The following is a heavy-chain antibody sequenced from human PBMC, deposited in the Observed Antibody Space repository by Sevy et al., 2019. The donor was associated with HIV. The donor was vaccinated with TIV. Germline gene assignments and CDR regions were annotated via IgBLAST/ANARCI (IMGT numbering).Heavy chain of an antibody. CDR1: RFSFSDYY. V-gene: IGHV3-11*06. Sequence: GGSLRLSCAASRFSFSDYYMTWIRQAPGKGLEWVSYIISGSRYTNYSDSVKGRFAISRDNAENSLYLQMSSLRAEDTAVYYCARVRVVAADYYFDYWGHGTLVTVSS. J-gene: IGHJ4*01. D-gene: IGHD6-13*01. CDR3: ARVRVVAADYYFDY. CDR2: IISGSRYT.